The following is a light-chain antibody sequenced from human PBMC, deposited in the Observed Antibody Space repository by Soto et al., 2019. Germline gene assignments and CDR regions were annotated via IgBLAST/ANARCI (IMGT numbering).Light chain of an antibody. Sequence: DTQMTQSPSSLSASIGDIVTITCRASQGIGNFLAWYQQKPGKPPKLLMYAASSLQSGVPSRFSGSGVGTDFTLTISSLQPEDVASYYCQKYDSAPWTFGQGTKVEIK. J-gene: IGKJ1*01. CDR2: AAS. CDR3: QKYDSAPWT. CDR1: QGIGNF. V-gene: IGKV1-27*01.